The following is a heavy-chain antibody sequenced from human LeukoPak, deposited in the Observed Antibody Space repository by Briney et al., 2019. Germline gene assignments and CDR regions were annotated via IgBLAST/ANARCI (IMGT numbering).Heavy chain of an antibody. CDR2: ISSSGSTI. V-gene: IGHV3-11*01. CDR3: AREYSSGWYFRRTFDY. J-gene: IGHJ4*02. CDR1: GFTLSDYY. Sequence: GGSLRLSCAASGFTLSDYYMSWIRQAPGKGLEWVSYISSSGSTIYYADSVKGRFTISRDNAKNSLYLQMNSLRAEDTAAYYCAREYSSGWYFRRTFDYWGQGTLVTVSS. D-gene: IGHD6-19*01.